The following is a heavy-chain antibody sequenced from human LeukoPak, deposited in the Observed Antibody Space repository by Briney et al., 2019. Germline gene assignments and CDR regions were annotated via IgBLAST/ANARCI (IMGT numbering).Heavy chain of an antibody. D-gene: IGHD6-25*01. CDR3: ARDRQRDAFDI. Sequence: GGSLRLSCAASGFTFSSYSTNWVRQAPGKGLEWVSSISSSSSYIYYADSVKGRFTISRDNAKNSLYLQMNSLRAEDTAVYYCARDRQRDAFDIWGQGTMVTVSS. CDR1: GFTFSSYS. CDR2: ISSSSSYI. V-gene: IGHV3-21*01. J-gene: IGHJ3*02.